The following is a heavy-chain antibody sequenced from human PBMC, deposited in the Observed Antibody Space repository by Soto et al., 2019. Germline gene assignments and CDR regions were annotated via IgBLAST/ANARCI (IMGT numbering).Heavy chain of an antibody. D-gene: IGHD4-17*01. Sequence: EMQLVESGGGLVQQGGSLRLSCAASGFTFSDYWMHWVRQAPGKGPVWLSRINGDGSNTNHAQFVKGRFTISRDNAKNTLYLQINSLRAEDTAVYYCVRSMTTLTIDWLDPWGRGTEVTVSS. J-gene: IGHJ5*02. CDR2: INGDGSNT. CDR1: GFTFSDYW. V-gene: IGHV3-74*01. CDR3: VRSMTTLTIDWLDP.